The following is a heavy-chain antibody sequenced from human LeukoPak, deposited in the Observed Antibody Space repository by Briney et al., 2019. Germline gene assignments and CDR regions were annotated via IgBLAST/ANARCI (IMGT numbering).Heavy chain of an antibody. D-gene: IGHD6-13*01. J-gene: IGHJ4*02. CDR3: ARVHAAAGDY. CDR2: ISSTSTYI. CDR1: GFTFNSYS. Sequence: GGSLRLSCAASGFTFNSYSMNWVRQAPRKGLEWVSSISSTSTYIYYAESVKGRFTISRDNAKNSLYLQMNSLRAEDTAVYYCARVHAAAGDYWGQGTLVTVSS. V-gene: IGHV3-21*01.